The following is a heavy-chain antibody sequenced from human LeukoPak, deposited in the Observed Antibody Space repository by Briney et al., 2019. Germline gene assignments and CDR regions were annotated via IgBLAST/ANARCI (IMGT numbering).Heavy chain of an antibody. CDR2: IYYSGST. D-gene: IGHD6-13*01. CDR3: ARLYSSWYRGPFDY. Sequence: PSETLSLTCTVSGGSISGSTSYWGWIRQSPGKGLEWIGSIYYSGSTYYNPSLKSRVTISVDTSKNQFSLKLSSVTAADTAVYYCARLYSSWYRGPFDYWGQGTLDTVSS. CDR1: GGSISGSTSY. J-gene: IGHJ4*02. V-gene: IGHV4-39*01.